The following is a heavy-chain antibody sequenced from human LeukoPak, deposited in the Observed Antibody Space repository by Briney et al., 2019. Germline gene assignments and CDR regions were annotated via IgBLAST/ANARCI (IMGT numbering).Heavy chain of an antibody. Sequence: PGGSLRLSCAASGFTFSSYGMHWVRQAPGKGLEWVAVISYDGSNKYYADSVKGRFTISRDNSKNTLYLQMNSLRAEDTAVYYCAESQWLDTETPFDYWGQGTLVTVSS. CDR2: ISYDGSNK. CDR3: AESQWLDTETPFDY. D-gene: IGHD6-19*01. CDR1: GFTFSSYG. J-gene: IGHJ4*02. V-gene: IGHV3-30*18.